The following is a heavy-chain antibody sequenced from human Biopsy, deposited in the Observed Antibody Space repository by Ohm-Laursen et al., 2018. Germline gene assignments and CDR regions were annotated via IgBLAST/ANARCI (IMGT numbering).Heavy chain of an antibody. Sequence: SDTLSLTCPVSGGSISSDYWSWIRQTPGKGPEWIGYIYYSGSTNYNPSLKSRVTISVDTSKNQFSLRLNSVTAADTAVYYCARATNSTGWPYYYFYGMDVWGQGTTVTVSS. CDR3: ARATNSTGWPYYYFYGMDV. D-gene: IGHD2/OR15-2a*01. V-gene: IGHV4-59*07. J-gene: IGHJ6*02. CDR2: IYYSGST. CDR1: GGSISSDY.